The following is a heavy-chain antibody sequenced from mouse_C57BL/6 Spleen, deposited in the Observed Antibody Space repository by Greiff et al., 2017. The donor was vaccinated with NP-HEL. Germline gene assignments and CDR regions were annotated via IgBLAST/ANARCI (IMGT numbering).Heavy chain of an antibody. Sequence: VQLQQPGAELVKPGASVKLSCKASGYTFTSYWMQWVKQRPGQGLEWIGEIDPSDSYTNYNQKFKGKATLTVDTSSSTAYMQLSSLTSEDSAVYYCARNYGSNYGGQGTTLTVSS. CDR1: GYTFTSYW. V-gene: IGHV1-50*01. J-gene: IGHJ2*01. CDR2: IDPSDSYT. D-gene: IGHD1-1*01. CDR3: ARNYGSNY.